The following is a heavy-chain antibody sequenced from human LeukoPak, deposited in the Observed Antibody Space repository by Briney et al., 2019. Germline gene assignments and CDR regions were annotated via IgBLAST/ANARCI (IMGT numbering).Heavy chain of an antibody. Sequence: SVKVSCKASGGTFISYTISWVRQAPGQGLEWMGRIIPIFGTANYAQKFQGRVTITTDESRSTAYIELSSLRSEDTAVYYCARDLHYDSSGYYDNYFDYWGQGTLVTVS. V-gene: IGHV1-69*05. J-gene: IGHJ4*02. CDR2: IIPIFGTA. D-gene: IGHD3-22*01. CDR3: ARDLHYDSSGYYDNYFDY. CDR1: GGTFISYT.